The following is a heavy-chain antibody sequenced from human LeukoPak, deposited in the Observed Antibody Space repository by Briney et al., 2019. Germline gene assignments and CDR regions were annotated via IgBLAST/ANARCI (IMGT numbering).Heavy chain of an antibody. Sequence: SVKVSCKASGGTFSIYAISWVRQAPGQGLEWMGGIIPIFGTANYAQKFQGRVTITADESTSTAYMELSSLRSEDTAVYYCARRQYSSGWYVDYYYGMDVWGQGTTVTVSS. CDR2: IIPIFGTA. D-gene: IGHD6-19*01. V-gene: IGHV1-69*13. J-gene: IGHJ6*02. CDR3: ARRQYSSGWYVDYYYGMDV. CDR1: GGTFSIYA.